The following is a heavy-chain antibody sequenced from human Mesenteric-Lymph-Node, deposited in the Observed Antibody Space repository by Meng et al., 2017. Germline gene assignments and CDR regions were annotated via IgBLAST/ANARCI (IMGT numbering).Heavy chain of an antibody. CDR1: GFTFSSYA. D-gene: IGHD6-19*01. Sequence: QVQLVGSGAGVVQPGRSLRLSCAASGFTFSSYAMHWVRQAPGKGLEWVAVISYDGSNKYYADYVKGRFTISRDNSKNTVYLQMNSLRAEDTAVYYCARDGRVAATVYWYFDLWGRGTLVTVSS. CDR3: ARDGRVAATVYWYFDL. V-gene: IGHV3-30*01. J-gene: IGHJ2*01. CDR2: ISYDGSNK.